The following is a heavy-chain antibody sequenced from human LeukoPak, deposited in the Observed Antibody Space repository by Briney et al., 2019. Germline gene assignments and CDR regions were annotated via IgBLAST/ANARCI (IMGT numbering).Heavy chain of an antibody. V-gene: IGHV1-46*01. CDR3: ARDPDRGGYSYGSNGY. CDR2: IKHSGGST. D-gene: IGHD5-18*01. Sequence: GASVKVSCKASGYTFTSYYMHWVRQAPGQGLEWMGIIKHSGGSTSYAQKFQGRVTMTRDRSTSTVYMELSSLRSENTAVYYCARDPDRGGYSYGSNGYWGQGTLVTVSS. CDR1: GYTFTSYY. J-gene: IGHJ4*02.